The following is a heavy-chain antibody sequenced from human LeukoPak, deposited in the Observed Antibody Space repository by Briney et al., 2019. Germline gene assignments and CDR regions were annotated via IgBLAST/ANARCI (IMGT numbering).Heavy chain of an antibody. J-gene: IGHJ6*02. V-gene: IGHV3-23*01. Sequence: PGGSLRLSCAASGFTFSSYAMSWVRQAPGKGLEWVSAISGSGGSTYYADSVKGRFTISRDNSKNTLYLQMNSLRAEDTAVYYCAKDGRAEQWFGYSPPPYYYYGMDVWGQGTTVTVSS. CDR3: AKDGRAEQWFGYSPPPYYYYGMDV. CDR1: GFTFSSYA. CDR2: ISGSGGST. D-gene: IGHD5-24*01.